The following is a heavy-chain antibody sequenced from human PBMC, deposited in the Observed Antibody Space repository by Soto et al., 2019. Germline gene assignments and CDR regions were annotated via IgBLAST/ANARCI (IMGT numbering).Heavy chain of an antibody. CDR1: GGSIISYY. V-gene: IGHV4-59*01. CDR2: IYYSGST. D-gene: IGHD6-13*01. CDR3: ARVVAAAGTIDY. J-gene: IGHJ4*02. Sequence: QVHLQESGPGLVKPSETLSLTCTVSGGSIISYYCSWIRQPPGKGLEWIGYIYYSGSTHYNPSLKRRVTISVDTSKNQFALKLSSVTAADTAVYYGARVVAAAGTIDYWGQGTLVTVSS.